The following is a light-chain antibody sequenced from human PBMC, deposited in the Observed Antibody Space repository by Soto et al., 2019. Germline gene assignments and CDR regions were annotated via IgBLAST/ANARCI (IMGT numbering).Light chain of an antibody. CDR2: EVS. J-gene: IGLJ1*01. CDR3: SSYAGSNNYV. CDR1: SSDVGGYNS. Sequence: QSVLTQPPSASGSPGQSVTISCTGTSSDVGGYNSVSWYQHHPGKAPKLMIYEVSERPSGVPDRFSGSKSANTASLTVSGLQAEDEADYYCSSYAGSNNYVFGPGTQLTVL. V-gene: IGLV2-8*01.